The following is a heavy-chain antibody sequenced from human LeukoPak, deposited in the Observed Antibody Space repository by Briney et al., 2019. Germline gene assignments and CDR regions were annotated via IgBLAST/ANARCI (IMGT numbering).Heavy chain of an antibody. CDR3: ARGPVLLWFGESLPFYYFDY. D-gene: IGHD3-10*01. CDR2: MNPNSGNT. CDR1: GYTFTSYD. Sequence: ASVKVSCKASGYTFTSYDINWVRQATGQGLEWMGWMNPNSGNTGYAQKFQGRVTMTRNTSISTAYMELSSLRSEDTAVYYCARGPVLLWFGESLPFYYFDYWGQGTLVTVSS. V-gene: IGHV1-8*01. J-gene: IGHJ4*02.